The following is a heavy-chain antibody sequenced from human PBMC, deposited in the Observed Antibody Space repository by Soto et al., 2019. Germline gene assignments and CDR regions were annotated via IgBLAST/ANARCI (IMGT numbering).Heavy chain of an antibody. V-gene: IGHV4-34*01. CDR1: GGSFSTYY. CDR3: ARGATGTRDIDF. CDR2: INHSGST. Sequence: SETLSLTCAVYGGSFSTYYWSWIRQPPGKGLEWIGEINHSGSTNYNPSLKSRVTISGDTSKNQLSLKVSSVTAADTAVYYCARGATGTRDIDFWGQGTLVTVS. J-gene: IGHJ4*02. D-gene: IGHD1-1*01.